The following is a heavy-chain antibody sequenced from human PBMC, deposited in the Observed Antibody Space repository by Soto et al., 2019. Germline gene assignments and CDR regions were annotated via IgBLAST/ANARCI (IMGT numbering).Heavy chain of an antibody. J-gene: IGHJ4*02. CDR2: IKQDGSEK. Sequence: EVQLVESGGGLVQPGGSLRLSCAASGFRFRDYWMYWVRQTPGKGLEWVANIKQDGSEKYYVASVKGRFTISRDNARNSLFLQMDGLRAEDTAVYFCARVTTMGGYWGQGTLVTVSS. CDR3: ARVTTMGGY. V-gene: IGHV3-7*01. D-gene: IGHD4-17*01. CDR1: GFRFRDYW.